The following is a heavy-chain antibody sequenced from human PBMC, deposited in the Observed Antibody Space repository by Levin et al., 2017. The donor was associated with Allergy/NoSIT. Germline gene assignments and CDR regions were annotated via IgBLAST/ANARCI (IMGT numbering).Heavy chain of an antibody. CDR3: AKGDYNGPFSFDS. CDR2: ISPGGGSI. V-gene: IGHV3-11*01. D-gene: IGHD4-11*01. J-gene: IGHJ4*02. CDR1: GFIFSDLY. Sequence: GGSLRLSCEASGFIFSDLYMSWVRRAPGKGLEWISSISPGGGSISYADSVKGRFTISRDNAKNSLFLQINTLRTEDTAFYFCAKGDYNGPFSFDSWGQGTLVTVSS.